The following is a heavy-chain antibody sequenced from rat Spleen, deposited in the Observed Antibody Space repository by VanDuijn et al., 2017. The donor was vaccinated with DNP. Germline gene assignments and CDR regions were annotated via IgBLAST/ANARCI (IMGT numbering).Heavy chain of an antibody. D-gene: IGHD1-12*03. CDR1: GFTFSDYN. CDR2: ILYDGSRT. V-gene: IGHV5S10*01. Sequence: EVQLVESGGDLLQPGRSLKLSCAASGFTFSDYNMAWVRQAPTKGLDWVATILYDGSRTYYRDSVKGRFTIARDNAKSTLYLQMDSLRSEDTATYYCARYYYDGYLWMDAWGQGTSVTVSS. J-gene: IGHJ4*01. CDR3: ARYYYDGYLWMDA.